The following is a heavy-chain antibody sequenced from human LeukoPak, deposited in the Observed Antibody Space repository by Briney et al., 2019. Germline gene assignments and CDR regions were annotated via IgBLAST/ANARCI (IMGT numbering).Heavy chain of an antibody. Sequence: SQALSLTCTVSGGSISSGSYYWSWIRQPAGKGLEWIGRIYTSGSTNYNPSLKSRVTISVDTSKNQFFLKLSSVTAADTAVYYCAVAPLGYCSGGSCFDAFDIWGQGAMVTVSS. CDR1: GGSISSGSYY. CDR2: IYTSGST. V-gene: IGHV4-61*02. CDR3: AVAPLGYCSGGSCFDAFDI. D-gene: IGHD2-15*01. J-gene: IGHJ3*02.